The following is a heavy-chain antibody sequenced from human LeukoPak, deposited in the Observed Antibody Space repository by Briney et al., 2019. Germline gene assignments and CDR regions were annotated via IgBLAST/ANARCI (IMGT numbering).Heavy chain of an antibody. CDR1: GFTFDDYS. CDR2: INRDGWST. J-gene: IGHJ4*02. V-gene: IGHV3-43D*03. D-gene: IGHD3-9*01. Sequence: GWSLPLSCAASGFTFDDYSMHWVRQAPGKGLQGVSLINRDGWSTYYAHSVKGLFTISRDNSKNSLYLQINSLDTADTALYYCGKGQLYYDILTGAFDFDYWGEGTLVTVSS. CDR3: GKGQLYYDILTGAFDFDY.